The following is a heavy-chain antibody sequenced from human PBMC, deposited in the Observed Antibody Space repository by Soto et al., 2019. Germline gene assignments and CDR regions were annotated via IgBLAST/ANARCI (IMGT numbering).Heavy chain of an antibody. D-gene: IGHD6-13*01. J-gene: IGHJ4*02. CDR1: GYTFSSHG. V-gene: IGHV1-18*01. CDR2: ISTYNVNA. Sequence: ASVKVSCKASGYTFSSHGITWVRQAPGQGLDWMGWISTYNVNAKYAQKLQGRVTMTTDISTSTTYLELRSLRSDDTAVYYCARVSQVXYSVWNIAAAGTSTFDYWGQGTLVTVSS. CDR3: ARVSQVXYSVWNIAAAGTSTFDY.